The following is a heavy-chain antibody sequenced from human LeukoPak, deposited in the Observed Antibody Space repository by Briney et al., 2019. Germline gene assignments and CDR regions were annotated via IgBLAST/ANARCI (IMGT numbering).Heavy chain of an antibody. J-gene: IGHJ4*02. CDR1: GVSISSSNSY. CDR3: ARGGFWSGYYHDY. Sequence: SETLSLTCTVSGVSISSSNSYWGWIRQPPGKGLEWIGSIYYSGNTYYNASLKSRVTISVDTAKNQFSLKLTSVTAADTAVYYCARGGFWSGYYHDYWGQGTLVTVSS. CDR2: IYYSGNT. D-gene: IGHD3-3*01. V-gene: IGHV4-39*01.